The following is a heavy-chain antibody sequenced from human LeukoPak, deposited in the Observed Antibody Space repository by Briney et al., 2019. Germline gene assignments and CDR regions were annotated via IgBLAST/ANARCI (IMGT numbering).Heavy chain of an antibody. CDR1: GFTFSSHE. Sequence: GGSLRLSCAASGFTFSSHEMNWVRQAPGKGLEWVSAISGSGGSTYYADSVKGRFTISRDNSKNTLYLQMNSLRAEDTAVYYCAELGITMIGGVWGKGTTVTISS. CDR2: ISGSGGST. J-gene: IGHJ6*04. V-gene: IGHV3-23*01. D-gene: IGHD3-10*02. CDR3: AELGITMIGGV.